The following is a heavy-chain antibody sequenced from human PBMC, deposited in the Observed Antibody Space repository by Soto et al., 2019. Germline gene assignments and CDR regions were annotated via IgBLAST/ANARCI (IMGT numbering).Heavy chain of an antibody. J-gene: IGHJ5*02. CDR3: ARAYCGGDCYSKNWFDP. D-gene: IGHD2-21*01. V-gene: IGHV1-18*01. CDR2: ISAYNGNT. Sequence: ASVKVSCKASGYTFTSYGISWVRQAPGQGLEWMGWISAYNGNTNYAQKLQGRVTMTTDTSTSTAYMELRSLRSDDTAVYYCARAYCGGDCYSKNWFDPWGQGTLVNVSS. CDR1: GYTFTSYG.